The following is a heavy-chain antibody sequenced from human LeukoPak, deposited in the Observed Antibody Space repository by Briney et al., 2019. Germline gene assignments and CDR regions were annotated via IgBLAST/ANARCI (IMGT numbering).Heavy chain of an antibody. J-gene: IGHJ4*02. CDR3: ARDGRDGYNQFHY. CDR1: CGSISSGDYY. CDR2: IYYSGST. Sequence: TLSLTCTVSCGSISSGDYYWGWIRQPPGKGLEWIGYIYYSGSTNYNPSLKSRVNISVDTSKNQFSLKLSSVTSAETAVYYCARDGRDGYNQFHYWGQGTLVTVSS. V-gene: IGHV4-61*08. D-gene: IGHD5-24*01.